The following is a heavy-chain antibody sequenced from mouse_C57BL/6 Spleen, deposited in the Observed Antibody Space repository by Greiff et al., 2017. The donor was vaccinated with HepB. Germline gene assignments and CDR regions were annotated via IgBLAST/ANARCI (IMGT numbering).Heavy chain of an antibody. CDR2: INPSSGYT. CDR1: GYTFTSYT. V-gene: IGHV1-4*01. D-gene: IGHD2-5*01. J-gene: IGHJ4*01. Sequence: QVQLQQSGAELARPGASVKMSCKASGYTFTSYTMHWVKQRPGQGLEWIGYINPSSGYTKYNQKFKDKATLTVDKSSSTAYMQLSSLTSEDAAVYYCARDYSTYYAMDYWGQGTSVTVSS. CDR3: ARDYSTYYAMDY.